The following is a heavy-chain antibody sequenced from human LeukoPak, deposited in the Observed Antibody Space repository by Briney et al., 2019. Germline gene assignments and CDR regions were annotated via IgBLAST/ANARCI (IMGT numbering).Heavy chain of an antibody. CDR3: ARPVAPSWGRSDAFDI. Sequence: EASVKVSCKASGYTFTSYGISWVRQAPGQGLEWMGGIIPIFGTANYAQKFQGRVTITADKSTSTAYMELSSLRSEDTAVYYCARPVAPSWGRSDAFDIWGQGTMVTVSS. CDR1: GYTFTSYG. D-gene: IGHD2-2*01. V-gene: IGHV1-69*06. J-gene: IGHJ3*02. CDR2: IIPIFGTA.